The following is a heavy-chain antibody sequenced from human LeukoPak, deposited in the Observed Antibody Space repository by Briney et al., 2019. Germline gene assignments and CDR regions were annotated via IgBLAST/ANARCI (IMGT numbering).Heavy chain of an antibody. CDR1: GFTFSSYG. V-gene: IGHV3-33*01. CDR2: VWFDGSNY. CDR3: ARVGDSSGYGAFDI. Sequence: GTPLRLSCAASGFTFSSYGMHWVRQAPGKGLEWVAVVWFDGSNYYYADSVKGRFTVSRDNSRNTLYLRMNSLRAEDTAAYHCARVGDSSGYGAFDIWGQGTMVTVSS. D-gene: IGHD3-22*01. J-gene: IGHJ3*02.